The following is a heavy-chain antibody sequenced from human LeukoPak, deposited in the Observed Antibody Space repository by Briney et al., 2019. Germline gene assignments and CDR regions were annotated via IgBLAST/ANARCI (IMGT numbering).Heavy chain of an antibody. D-gene: IGHD3-10*01. CDR3: AKGLLWFVPLDY. CDR1: GFTFSSYA. CDR2: ISSNGGST. J-gene: IGHJ4*02. Sequence: GGSLRLSCAASGFTFSSYAMHWARQAPGKGLEYVPAISSNGGSTYYANSVKGRFTISRDNSKSTLYLQMGSLRAEDMAVYHCAKGLLWFVPLDYWGQGTLVTVSS. V-gene: IGHV3-64*01.